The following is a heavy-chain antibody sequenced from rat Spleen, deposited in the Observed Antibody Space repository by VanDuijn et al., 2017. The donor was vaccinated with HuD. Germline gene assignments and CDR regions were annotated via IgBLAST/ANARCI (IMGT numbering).Heavy chain of an antibody. CDR3: TRVEGDY. Sequence: QVQLKESGPGLVQPSQTLSLTCTVAGFSLTSYNVHWIRQPPGKGLEWMGVIWTGGSTAYNSALKARLSINRDTSKSQVFLKMNSLQTDDTAIYYCTRVEGDYWGQGVMVTVSS. J-gene: IGHJ2*01. D-gene: IGHD1-11*01. CDR2: IWTGGST. V-gene: IGHV2-41*01. CDR1: GFSLTSYN.